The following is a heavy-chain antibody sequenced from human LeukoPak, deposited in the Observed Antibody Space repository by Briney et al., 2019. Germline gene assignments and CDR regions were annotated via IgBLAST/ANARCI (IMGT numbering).Heavy chain of an antibody. D-gene: IGHD6-19*01. Sequence: GGSLRPSCAASGFTFSSYWMSWVRQAPGKGLEWVANIKQDGSEKYYVDSVKGRFTISRDNAKNSLYLQMNSLRAEDTAVYYCASGPIAVADGRIDYWGQGTLVTVSS. CDR3: ASGPIAVADGRIDY. J-gene: IGHJ4*02. CDR1: GFTFSSYW. CDR2: IKQDGSEK. V-gene: IGHV3-7*01.